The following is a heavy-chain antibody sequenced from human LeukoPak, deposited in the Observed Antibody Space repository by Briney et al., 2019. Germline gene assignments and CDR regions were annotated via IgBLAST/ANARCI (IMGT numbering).Heavy chain of an antibody. CDR1: GFTFSSYA. J-gene: IGHJ4*02. CDR2: ISGSGGST. D-gene: IGHD2/OR15-2a*01. V-gene: IGHV3-23*01. Sequence: PGGSLRLSCAASGFTFSSYAMSWVRQAPGKGLEWVSAISGSGGSTYYADSVKGRFTISRDNSKNTLYLQMNSLRAEDTAVYYCAKDTAPYYARDAATDYWGQGTLVTVSS. CDR3: AKDTAPYYARDAATDY.